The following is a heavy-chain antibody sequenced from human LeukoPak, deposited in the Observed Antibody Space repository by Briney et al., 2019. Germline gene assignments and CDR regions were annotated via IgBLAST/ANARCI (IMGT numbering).Heavy chain of an antibody. J-gene: IGHJ4*02. CDR3: ARNSLTTGINFDY. CDR1: GFTFSSYS. CDR2: ISSSSSYI. Sequence: GGSLRLSCAASGFTFSSYSMNWVRQAPGKGLEWVSSISSSSSYIYYADSVKGRFTISRDNAKNSLYLQMNSLRAEDTAVYYCARNSLTTGINFDYWGQGTLVTVSS. D-gene: IGHD4-17*01. V-gene: IGHV3-21*01.